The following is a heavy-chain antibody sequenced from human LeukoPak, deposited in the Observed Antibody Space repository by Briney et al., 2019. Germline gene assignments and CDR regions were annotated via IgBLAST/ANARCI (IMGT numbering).Heavy chain of an antibody. CDR3: ASRGNMIFGY. D-gene: IGHD3-22*01. J-gene: IGHJ4*02. CDR1: GGSISSSSYY. CDR2: IYYSGST. Sequence: PSETLSLTCTVSGGSISSSSYYWGWIRQPPGKGLEWIGSIYYSGSTYYNPSLKSRVTISVDTSKNQFSLKLSSVTAADTAVYYCASRGNMIFGYWGQGTLVTVSS. V-gene: IGHV4-39*01.